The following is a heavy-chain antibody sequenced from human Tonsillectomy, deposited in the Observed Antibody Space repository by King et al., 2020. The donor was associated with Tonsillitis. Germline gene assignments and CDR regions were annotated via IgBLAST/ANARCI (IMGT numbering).Heavy chain of an antibody. J-gene: IGHJ4*02. CDR1: GYTFTGYY. D-gene: IGHD3-22*01. CDR3: ARDTFRAYYDRSGYYEDY. Sequence: VQLVESGAEVKKPGASVKVSCKASGYTFTGYYMHWVRQAPGQGLEWMGWINPNSGGTNYAQKFQGRVTMTRDTSISTAYMELSRLRSDDTAVYYCARDTFRAYYDRSGYYEDYWGPRALWTLSS. CDR2: INPNSGGT. V-gene: IGHV1-2*02.